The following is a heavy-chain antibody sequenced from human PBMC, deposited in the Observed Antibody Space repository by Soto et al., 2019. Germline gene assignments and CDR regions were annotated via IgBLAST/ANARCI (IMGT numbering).Heavy chain of an antibody. CDR2: ISSSGNTI. D-gene: IGHD3-3*01. V-gene: IGHV3-48*03. J-gene: IGHJ2*01. Sequence: EVQLMESGGGLVQPGGSLRLPCAASGFTFSSYEMNWVRQAPGKGLEWVSYISSSGNTIYYADSVKGRFTISRDNARNSVYLQMNSLRAEDTAVYYCAREARTIFGVGASYLDLWGRGTLVTVSS. CDR3: AREARTIFGVGASYLDL. CDR1: GFTFSSYE.